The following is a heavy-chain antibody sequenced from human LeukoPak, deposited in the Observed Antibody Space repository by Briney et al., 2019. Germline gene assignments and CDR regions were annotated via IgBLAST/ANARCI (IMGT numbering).Heavy chain of an antibody. Sequence: ASVTVSCKASGYTFTGYYMHWVRQAPGQGLEWMGWINPNSGGTNYAQKFQGRVTMTRDTSISTAYMELSRLRSDDTAVYYCARGQDIVVVVAATGRFDPWGQGTLVTVSS. CDR1: GYTFTGYY. D-gene: IGHD2-15*01. V-gene: IGHV1-2*02. CDR2: INPNSGGT. J-gene: IGHJ5*02. CDR3: ARGQDIVVVVAATGRFDP.